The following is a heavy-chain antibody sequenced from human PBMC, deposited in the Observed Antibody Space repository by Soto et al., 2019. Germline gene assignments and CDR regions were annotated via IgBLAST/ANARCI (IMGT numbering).Heavy chain of an antibody. CDR3: AGDRWGIAVAGSDY. V-gene: IGHV1-3*01. D-gene: IGHD6-19*01. Sequence: QVQLVQSGAEVKKPGASVKVSCKASGYTFTSYAMHWVRQAPGQRLEWMGWINAGNGNTKYSQKFQGRVTITRDTAASTAYMELSSLRSEDTAVYYCAGDRWGIAVAGSDYWGQGTLVTVSS. CDR1: GYTFTSYA. J-gene: IGHJ4*02. CDR2: INAGNGNT.